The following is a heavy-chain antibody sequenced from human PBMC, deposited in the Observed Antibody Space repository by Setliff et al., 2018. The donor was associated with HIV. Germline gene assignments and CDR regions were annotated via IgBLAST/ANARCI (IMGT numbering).Heavy chain of an antibody. Sequence: GGSLRLSCAASGFSFSSYGMHWVRQAPGKGLEWVSSISSSGSYIYYADSVKGRFTISRDHATSALYLQMDSLRAEDTALYYCTRSHSTRDAFDIWGQGTMVTVSS. D-gene: IGHD2-2*01. CDR2: ISSSGSYI. J-gene: IGHJ3*02. CDR1: GFSFSSYG. V-gene: IGHV3-21*01. CDR3: TRSHSTRDAFDI.